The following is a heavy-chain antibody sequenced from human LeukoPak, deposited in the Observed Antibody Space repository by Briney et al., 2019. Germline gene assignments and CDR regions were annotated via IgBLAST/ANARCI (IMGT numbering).Heavy chain of an antibody. CDR3: ARERCVVGACGAFDV. Sequence: GRSLRLSCAASGFTFSYYGMHWVRQAPGKGLEWMAVISYDGSNKYYADSVKGRFTISRDNSMSTLYLQMNTLRGEDTAIYYCARERCVVGACGAFDVWGQGTMATVSS. CDR1: GFTFSYYG. CDR2: ISYDGSNK. J-gene: IGHJ3*01. D-gene: IGHD1-26*01. V-gene: IGHV3-30*03.